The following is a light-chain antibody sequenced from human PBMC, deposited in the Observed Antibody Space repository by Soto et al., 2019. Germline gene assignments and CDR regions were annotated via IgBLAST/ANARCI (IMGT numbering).Light chain of an antibody. CDR1: SSDVGGYNY. J-gene: IGLJ3*02. CDR2: DVT. CDR3: RSYTSSSTPLV. Sequence: QSALTQPASVSGSPGQSITISCTGTSSDVGGYNYVSWYQQHPGKAPKLMIYDVTNRPSGVSNRFSGSKSGNTASLTISGLQAEDKADYYCRSYTSSSTPLVFGGGTKVTVL. V-gene: IGLV2-14*01.